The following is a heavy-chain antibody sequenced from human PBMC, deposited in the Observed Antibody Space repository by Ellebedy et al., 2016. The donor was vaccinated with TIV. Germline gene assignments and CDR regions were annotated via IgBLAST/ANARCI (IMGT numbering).Heavy chain of an antibody. Sequence: MPSETLSLTCTVSGGSLSSYYWSWIRQPPGKGLEWIGHIYHSGSTTYNPSLKSRVTISIDTSKKQFSLRLTSVTAADAAVYYCARVGYTYGWDPIDPWGRGTLVTASS. CDR2: IYHSGST. CDR3: ARVGYTYGWDPIDP. D-gene: IGHD5-18*01. CDR1: GGSLSSYY. J-gene: IGHJ5*02. V-gene: IGHV4-59*01.